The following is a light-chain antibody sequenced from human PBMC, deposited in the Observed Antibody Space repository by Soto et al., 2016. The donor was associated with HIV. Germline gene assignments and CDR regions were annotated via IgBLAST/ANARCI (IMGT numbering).Light chain of an antibody. CDR1: NIGSKS. Sequence: SYVLTQPPSVSVAPAKTATITCGGNNIGSKSVHRYQQKPGQAPVLVVSDDSERPSGIPERFSGSNSGNTATLTISRVEAGDEADYYCQVWDSSSDHVVFGGGTKLTVL. J-gene: IGLJ3*02. V-gene: IGLV3-21*03. CDR3: QVWDSSSDHVV. CDR2: DDS.